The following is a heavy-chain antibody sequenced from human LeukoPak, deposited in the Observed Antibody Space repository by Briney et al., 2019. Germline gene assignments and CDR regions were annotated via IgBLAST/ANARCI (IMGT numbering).Heavy chain of an antibody. Sequence: SETLSLTCTVSGGSISSSSYYWGWIRQPPGKGLEWIGSIYYSGSTYYNPSLKSRVTISVDTSKNQFSLKLSSVTAADTAVYYCARRRDFWRNFDYWGQGTLVTVSS. CDR2: IYYSGST. J-gene: IGHJ4*02. D-gene: IGHD3-3*01. V-gene: IGHV4-39*01. CDR3: ARRRDFWRNFDY. CDR1: GGSISSSSYY.